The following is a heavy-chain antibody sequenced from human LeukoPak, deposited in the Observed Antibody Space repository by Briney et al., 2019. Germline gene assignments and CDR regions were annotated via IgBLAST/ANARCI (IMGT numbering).Heavy chain of an antibody. J-gene: IGHJ4*02. V-gene: IGHV4-34*01. CDR1: GGSFSGYY. Sequence: SETLSLTCAVYGGSFSGYYWSWIRQPPGKGLEWIGEINHSGSTNYNPSLKSRVTISVDTSKNQFSLKLSSVTAADTAVYYCARAGGSLWGYLPYYFDYWGQGTLVTVSS. CDR3: ARAGGSLWGYLPYYFDY. D-gene: IGHD3-22*01. CDR2: INHSGST.